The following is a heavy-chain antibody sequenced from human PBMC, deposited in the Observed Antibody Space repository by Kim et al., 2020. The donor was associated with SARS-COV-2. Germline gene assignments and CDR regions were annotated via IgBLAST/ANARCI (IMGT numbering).Heavy chain of an antibody. D-gene: IGHD3-22*01. J-gene: IGHJ4*02. CDR2: IYSGGST. CDR3: ARGFVYYYDSSGYLDY. Sequence: GGSLRLSCAASGFTVSSNYMSWVRQAPGKGLEWVSVIYSGGSTYYADSVKGRFTISRYNSKNTLYLQMNSLRAEDTAVYYCARGFVYYYDSSGYLDYWGQGTLVTVSS. V-gene: IGHV3-53*01. CDR1: GFTVSSNY.